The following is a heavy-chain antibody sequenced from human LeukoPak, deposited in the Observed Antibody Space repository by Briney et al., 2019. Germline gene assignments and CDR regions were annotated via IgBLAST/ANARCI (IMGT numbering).Heavy chain of an antibody. V-gene: IGHV3-48*04. Sequence: GGSLRLSCAASGFTFSSYSMNWVRQAPGKGLEWVSYISSSSSTIYYADSVKGRFTISRDNAKNSLYLQMNSLRAEDTAVHYCASTDLGYADDYWGQGTLVTVSS. CDR3: ASTDLGYADDY. J-gene: IGHJ4*02. CDR1: GFTFSSYS. D-gene: IGHD3-16*01. CDR2: ISSSSSTI.